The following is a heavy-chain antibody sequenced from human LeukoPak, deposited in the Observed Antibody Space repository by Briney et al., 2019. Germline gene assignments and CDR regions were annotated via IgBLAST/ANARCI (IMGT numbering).Heavy chain of an antibody. D-gene: IGHD1-7*01. Sequence: GGSLRLSCAASGFTFSIYWMSWVRQAPGKGLEWVANIKTDGSEKRYVDSVKDRFTISRDNAKNSLYLQMNSLRAEDTAVYYCARVASSNWNYRLTLDYWGQGTLVTVSS. V-gene: IGHV3-7*01. J-gene: IGHJ4*02. CDR3: ARVASSNWNYRLTLDY. CDR2: IKTDGSEK. CDR1: GFTFSIYW.